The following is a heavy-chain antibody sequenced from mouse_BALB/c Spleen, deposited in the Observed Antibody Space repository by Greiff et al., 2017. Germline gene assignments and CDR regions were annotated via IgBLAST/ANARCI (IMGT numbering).Heavy chain of an antibody. J-gene: IGHJ1*01. Sequence: EVQLVESGPGLVKPSQSLSLTCTVTGYSITSDYAWNWIRQFPGNKLEWMGYISYSGSTSYNPSLKSRISITRDTSKNQFFLQLNSVTTEDTATYCATRKWAYYGDYDYFDVWGAGTTVTVSS. CDR2: ISYSGST. CDR3: TRKWAYYGDYDYFDV. V-gene: IGHV3-2*02. CDR1: GYSITSDYA. D-gene: IGHD2-13*01.